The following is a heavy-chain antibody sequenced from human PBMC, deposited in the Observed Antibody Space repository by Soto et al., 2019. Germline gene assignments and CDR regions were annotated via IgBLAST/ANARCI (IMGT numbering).Heavy chain of an antibody. D-gene: IGHD3-10*01. CDR3: AKESAQLGGVFDI. J-gene: IGHJ3*02. CDR1: GFTFGSCG. V-gene: IGHV3-30*18. Sequence: GGSLRLSCTASGFTFGSCGIHWVRQAPGKGLEWVAVISSDGRNEFYADSVKGRFTISRDNSKNTVYLQMNSLRVDDTAVHYCAKESAQLGGVFDIWGQGTMVTVSS. CDR2: ISSDGRNE.